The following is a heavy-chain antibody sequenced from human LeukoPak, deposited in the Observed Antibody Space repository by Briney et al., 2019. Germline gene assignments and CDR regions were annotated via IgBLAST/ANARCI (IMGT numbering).Heavy chain of an antibody. V-gene: IGHV3-11*03. CDR1: GFTFSDYY. CDR3: ARQPSSQNFDY. J-gene: IGHJ4*02. D-gene: IGHD6-13*01. CDR2: ISPSGRHT. Sequence: GGSLRLSCAASGFTFSDYYMSWIRQAPGKGLEWVAYISPSGRHTNYADSVKGRFTISRDNAKNSLYLQMNSLRAEDTAVYYCARQPSSQNFDYWGQGALVTVSS.